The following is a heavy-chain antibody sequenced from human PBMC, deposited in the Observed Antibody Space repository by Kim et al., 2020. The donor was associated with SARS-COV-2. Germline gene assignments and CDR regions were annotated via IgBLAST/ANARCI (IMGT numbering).Heavy chain of an antibody. J-gene: IGHJ4*02. Sequence: SVKVSCKASGGTFSSYAISWVRQAPGQGLEWMGGIIPIFGTANYAQKFQGRVTITADESTSTAYMELSSLRSEDTAVYYCAHTTVAGTPPHFDYWGQGTLVTVSS. CDR2: IIPIFGTA. CDR3: AHTTVAGTPPHFDY. D-gene: IGHD6-19*01. V-gene: IGHV1-69*13. CDR1: GGTFSSYA.